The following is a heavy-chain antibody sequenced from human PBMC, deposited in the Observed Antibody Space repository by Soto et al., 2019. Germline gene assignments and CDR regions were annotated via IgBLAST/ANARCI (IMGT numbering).Heavy chain of an antibody. Sequence: PSETLSLTCTVSGGSVDRGDYYWTWIRQPPGKGLEWIAYVSSYRGATYYTPSLKSRLTISLGTPMNQFSLKLDSVTVADTAVYYCRRIDNRFLEWLFPESWGQGTLVTVSS. CDR2: VSSYRGAT. V-gene: IGHV4-30-4*01. CDR1: GGSVDRGDYY. D-gene: IGHD3-3*01. CDR3: RRIDNRFLEWLFPES. J-gene: IGHJ5*02.